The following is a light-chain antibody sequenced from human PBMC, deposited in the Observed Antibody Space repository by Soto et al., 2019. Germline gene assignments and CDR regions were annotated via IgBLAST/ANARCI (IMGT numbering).Light chain of an antibody. CDR1: QSVLYNADNKNY. J-gene: IGKJ1*01. CDR2: WAY. CDR3: MQYYSTPWT. V-gene: IGKV4-1*01. Sequence: DIVMTEFPDSLAVSLGERATINCKSSQSVLYNADNKNYLAWYQQKPGQSPKLLIYWAYTRESGVHDRFSGSGSGTDFTLTISSLQAEDVAVYCCMQYYSTPWTFGQGTKVDIK.